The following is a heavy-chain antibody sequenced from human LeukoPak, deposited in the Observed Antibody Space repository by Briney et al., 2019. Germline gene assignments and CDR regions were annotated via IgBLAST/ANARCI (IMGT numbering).Heavy chain of an antibody. CDR3: ARVPRYGSGSYYQGSFDY. V-gene: IGHV4-31*03. Sequence: SETLSLTCTVSGGSISSGGYYWSWIRQHPAKGLEWIGYIYYSRSTYYNPSLKSRVTISVDTCKNQCSLKLSSVTAADTAVYYWARVPRYGSGSYYQGSFDYWGQGTLVTVSS. CDR1: GGSISSGGYY. J-gene: IGHJ4*02. CDR2: IYYSRST. D-gene: IGHD3-10*01.